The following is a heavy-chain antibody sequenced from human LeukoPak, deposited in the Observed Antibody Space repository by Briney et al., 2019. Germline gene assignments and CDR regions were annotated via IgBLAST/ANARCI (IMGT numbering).Heavy chain of an antibody. V-gene: IGHV1-46*01. CDR2: INPSGGST. CDR1: GYTFTSYY. J-gene: IGHJ4*02. D-gene: IGHD6-6*01. Sequence: SVKVSCKASGYTFTSYYMHWVRQAPGQGLEWMGIINPSGGSTSHAQKSQGRVTMTRDMSTSTVYMELSSLRSEDTAVYYCARELSSSSRLLDSWGQGTLVTVSS. CDR3: ARELSSSSRLLDS.